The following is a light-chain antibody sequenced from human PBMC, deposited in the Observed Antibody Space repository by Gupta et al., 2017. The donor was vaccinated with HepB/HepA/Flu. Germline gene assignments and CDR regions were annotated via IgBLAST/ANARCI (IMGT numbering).Light chain of an antibody. CDR2: DAS. V-gene: IGKV3-11*01. Sequence: EIVLTQSPATLSLSPGERATLSCRASQSVSSYLAWYQQKPGQAPRLLIYDASNRATGIPARFSGSGSGTDFTLTISSLEPEDFAVYYCQQRSNPGPLTFGGGTKVEIK. CDR1: QSVSSY. CDR3: QQRSNPGPLT. J-gene: IGKJ4*01.